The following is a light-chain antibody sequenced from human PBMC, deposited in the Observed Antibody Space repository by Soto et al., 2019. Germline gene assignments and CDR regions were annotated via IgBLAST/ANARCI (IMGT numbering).Light chain of an antibody. J-gene: IGLJ1*01. CDR3: SSYTNINTRACV. Sequence: QSALTQPASVSGSPGQSITISCTGTSGDIGSYNRVSWYQQHPGKAPKLIIYEVTDRPSGVYNRFSGSKSGNTASLTISGFQAEDEAEYYCSSYTNINTRACVFGTGTKLTVL. V-gene: IGLV2-14*01. CDR2: EVT. CDR1: SGDIGSYNR.